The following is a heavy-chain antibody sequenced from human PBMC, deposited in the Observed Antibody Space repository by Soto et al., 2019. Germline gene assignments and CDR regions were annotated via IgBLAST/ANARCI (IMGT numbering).Heavy chain of an antibody. V-gene: IGHV1-24*01. Sequence: ASVKVSCKVSGYTLTELSMHWVRQAPGKGHVWMGGFDPEDGETIYAQKFQGRVTMTEDTSTDTAYMELSSLRSEDTAVYYCATVIYCSGGSCYSGYFQHWGQGTLVTVSS. D-gene: IGHD2-15*01. CDR3: ATVIYCSGGSCYSGYFQH. CDR2: FDPEDGET. J-gene: IGHJ1*01. CDR1: GYTLTELS.